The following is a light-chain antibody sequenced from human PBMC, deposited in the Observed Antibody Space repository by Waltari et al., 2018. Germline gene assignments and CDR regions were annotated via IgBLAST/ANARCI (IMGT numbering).Light chain of an antibody. CDR1: SSDVGGYNY. CDR3: SSYTSSSPLYV. V-gene: IGLV2-14*01. J-gene: IGLJ1*01. CDR2: DVS. Sequence: QSALTQPASVSGSPGQSITISCTGTSSDVGGYNYVSWYQQHPGKAPKLMIYDVSKRPSGVSNRFCGSKSGNTASLTISGLQAEDEADYYCSSYTSSSPLYVFGTGTKVTVL.